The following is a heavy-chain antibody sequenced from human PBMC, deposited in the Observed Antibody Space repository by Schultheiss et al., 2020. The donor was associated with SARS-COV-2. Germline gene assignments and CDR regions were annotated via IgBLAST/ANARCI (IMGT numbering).Heavy chain of an antibody. D-gene: IGHD1-14*01. Sequence: SETLSLTCAVSGGSISRNTYYWTWIRQPAGKGLEWIGRIYASGSTNYNPSLKGRVTISADTSRNEFSLKLSSVTAADTAVYYCARDRRYGTFDYWGQGTLVTVSS. V-gene: IGHV4-61*02. CDR1: GGSISRNTYY. J-gene: IGHJ4*02. CDR3: ARDRRYGTFDY. CDR2: IYASGST.